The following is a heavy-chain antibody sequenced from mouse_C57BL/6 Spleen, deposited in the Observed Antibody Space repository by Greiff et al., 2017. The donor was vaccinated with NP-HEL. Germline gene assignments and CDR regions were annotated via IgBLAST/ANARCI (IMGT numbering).Heavy chain of an antibody. CDR3: ARDPPSYYGSSYRYFDV. D-gene: IGHD1-1*01. CDR1: GYTFTSYD. J-gene: IGHJ1*03. Sequence: VQLQQSGPELVKPGASVKLSCKASGYTFTSYDINWVKQRPGQGLEWIGWIYPRDGSTKYNEKFKGKATLTVDTSSSTAYMELHSLTSEDSAVYFCARDPPSYYGSSYRYFDVWGTGTTVTVSS. V-gene: IGHV1-85*01. CDR2: IYPRDGST.